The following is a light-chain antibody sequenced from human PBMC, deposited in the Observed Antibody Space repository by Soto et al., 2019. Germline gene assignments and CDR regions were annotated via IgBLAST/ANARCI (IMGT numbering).Light chain of an antibody. Sequence: QSALTQPASVSLSPGQSITISCTGASSDVGSYNLVSWYQQHPGKAPKLMIYEGSKRPSGVSNRFSGSKSGNTASLTISGLQAEDEADYYCSSYTSSSTLVFGTGTKVTVL. CDR2: EGS. CDR1: SSDVGSYNL. V-gene: IGLV2-14*02. CDR3: SSYTSSSTLV. J-gene: IGLJ1*01.